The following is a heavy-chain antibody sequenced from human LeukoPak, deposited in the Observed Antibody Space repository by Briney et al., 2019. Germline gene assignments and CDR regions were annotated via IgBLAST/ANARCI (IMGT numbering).Heavy chain of an antibody. CDR3: ARGGDGSNIYWYFDL. D-gene: IGHD5-24*01. J-gene: IGHJ2*01. CDR1: GFTFSTHW. CDR2: MNSDGSSS. Sequence: GGSLRLSCSASGFTFSTHWMHWARQAPGKGLEWVSRMNSDGSSSSYADSVKGRFTISRDNAKSTLYLQMNSLRAEDTAVYYCARGGDGSNIYWYFDLWGRGTLVTVSS. V-gene: IGHV3-74*01.